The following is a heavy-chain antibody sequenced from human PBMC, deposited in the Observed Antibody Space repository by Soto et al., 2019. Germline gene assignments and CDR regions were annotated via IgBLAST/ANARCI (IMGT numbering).Heavy chain of an antibody. V-gene: IGHV3-23*01. D-gene: IGHD2-2*01. CDR3: AKAVRYCSSTSCFYMDV. Sequence: PGGSLGLSCAASRFAFSSYAMSWVRQTPGKGLERVSAISGSGGSTYYADSVKGRFTISRDNSKNTLYLQMNSLRAEDTAVYYCAKAVRYCSSTSCFYMDVWGKGTTVTVSS. CDR1: RFAFSSYA. J-gene: IGHJ6*03. CDR2: ISGSGGST.